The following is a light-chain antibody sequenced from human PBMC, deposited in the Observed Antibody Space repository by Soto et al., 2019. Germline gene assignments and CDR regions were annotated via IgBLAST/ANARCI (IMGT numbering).Light chain of an antibody. V-gene: IGKV3D-20*02. CDR1: QIISSTY. Sequence: DIVLTQSPGTLSLSPGERATLSCRASQIISSTYLGWYQQKPGQAPRLLIYGASSRATGIPDRFSGSGSGTDFTLTISRLEPEDFAVYYCQQRSNWPPKITFGQGTRLEIK. J-gene: IGKJ5*01. CDR2: GAS. CDR3: QQRSNWPPKIT.